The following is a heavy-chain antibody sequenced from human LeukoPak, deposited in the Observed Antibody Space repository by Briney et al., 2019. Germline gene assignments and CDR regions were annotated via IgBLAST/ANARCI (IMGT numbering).Heavy chain of an antibody. Sequence: KSSETLSLTCTVSGYSISNGYYWGWIRQPPGKGLEWIGSIYHSGSTYYNPSLKSRVTISVDTSKNQFSLKLSSVTAADTAVYYCARDRGVKGRRGFVLMVYGGKNHGDYDYWGQGTLVTVSS. CDR2: IYHSGST. D-gene: IGHD2-8*01. CDR1: GYSISNGYY. V-gene: IGHV4-38-2*02. J-gene: IGHJ4*02. CDR3: ARDRGVKGRRGFVLMVYGGKNHGDYDY.